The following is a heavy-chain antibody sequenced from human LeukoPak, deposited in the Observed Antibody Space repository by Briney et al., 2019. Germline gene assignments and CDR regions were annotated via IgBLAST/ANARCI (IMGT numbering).Heavy chain of an antibody. CDR1: GGSFSDHY. CDR3: ARDRAGGYYDSSGYFDY. D-gene: IGHD3-22*01. Sequence: ASETLSLTCAVYGGSFSDHYWIWIRQPPGKGLEWIGEVNNSGSTNYSPSLKSRVTISEDTSKNQFSLKLSSVTAADTAVYYCARDRAGGYYDSSGYFDYWGQGTLVTVSS. CDR2: VNNSGST. V-gene: IGHV4-34*01. J-gene: IGHJ4*02.